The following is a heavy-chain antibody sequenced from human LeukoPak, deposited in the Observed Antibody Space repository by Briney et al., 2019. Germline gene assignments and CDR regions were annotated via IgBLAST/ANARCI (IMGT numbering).Heavy chain of an antibody. CDR2: ISAYNGHT. J-gene: IGHJ4*02. D-gene: IGHD3-22*01. CDR3: ATMSIDDSSGYYYFDY. CDR1: GYTFTSYG. Sequence: ASVKVSCKASGYTFTSYGISWVRQAPGQGLEWMGWISAYNGHTNYAQKLQGRVTMTTDTSTSTAYMELSSLRSEDTAVYYCATMSIDDSSGYYYFDYWGQGTLVTVSS. V-gene: IGHV1-18*01.